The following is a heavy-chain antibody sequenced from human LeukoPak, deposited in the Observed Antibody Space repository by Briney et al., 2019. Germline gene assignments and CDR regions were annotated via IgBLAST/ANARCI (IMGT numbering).Heavy chain of an antibody. Sequence: PGGSLRLSCAASGFTFSSYATSWVRQAPGKGLEWVSTISGGGGSTYYADSVKGRFTISRDNSKNTLYLQVNSLRAEDTAVYYCAKGGKWDVTPFDYWGQGTLVTVSS. CDR1: GFTFSSYA. V-gene: IGHV3-23*01. CDR3: AKGGKWDVTPFDY. D-gene: IGHD1-26*01. J-gene: IGHJ4*02. CDR2: ISGGGGST.